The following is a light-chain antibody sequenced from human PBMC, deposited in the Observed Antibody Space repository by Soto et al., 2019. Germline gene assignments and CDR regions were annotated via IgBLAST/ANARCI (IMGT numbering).Light chain of an antibody. CDR3: QHSNSYSEA. V-gene: IGKV1-5*03. CDR1: QTISSW. CDR2: KAS. J-gene: IGKJ1*01. Sequence: DIQMTQSPSTLSGSVGDRVTITCRASQTISSWLAWYQQKPGKAPKLLIYKASTLKSGVPSRFSGSGSGTECTITISSLKHDDVATYYCQHSNSYSEAFGQGTKVDIK.